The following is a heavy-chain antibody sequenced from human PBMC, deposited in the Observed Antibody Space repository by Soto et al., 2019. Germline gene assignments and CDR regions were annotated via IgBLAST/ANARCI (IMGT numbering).Heavy chain of an antibody. CDR1: GGSISSGGYY. Sequence: QVQLQESGPGLVRPSQTLSLTCTVSGGSISSGGYYWSWIRQHPGKGLEWIGYMYYGGSAYYNPSPRSRAAISLDTSENKFSLTLTSVTVADTAVYYCGVSSGYYLFDYWGRGTQVTVSS. CDR3: GVSSGYYLFDY. CDR2: MYYGGSA. D-gene: IGHD3-22*01. J-gene: IGHJ4*02. V-gene: IGHV4-31*03.